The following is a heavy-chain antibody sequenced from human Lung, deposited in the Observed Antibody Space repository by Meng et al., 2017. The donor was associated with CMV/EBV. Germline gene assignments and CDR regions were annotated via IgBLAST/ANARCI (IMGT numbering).Heavy chain of an antibody. D-gene: IGHD6-13*01. Sequence: GESLKISCAASGFTFGDHSMHWVRQAPGKGLVWVSRISCGGGSVYYADSVKGRFTISRDNSKNSLYLQMNSLRAEDTALYYCAKEYIAAAGTDYYSGMDVWGQGTTVTVSS. CDR1: GFTFGDHS. V-gene: IGHV3-43D*03. CDR3: AKEYIAAAGTDYYSGMDV. J-gene: IGHJ6*02. CDR2: ISCGGGSV.